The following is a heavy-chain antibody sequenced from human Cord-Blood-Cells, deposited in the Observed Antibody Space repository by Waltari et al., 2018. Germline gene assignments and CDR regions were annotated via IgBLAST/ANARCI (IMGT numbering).Heavy chain of an antibody. V-gene: IGHV3-23*01. D-gene: IGHD5-12*01. Sequence: EVQLLESGGGLVQPGGSLRLSCAASGFTFCSHAMSWVRQALGKGLEWVSAISGSGGSTYYADSVKGRFTISRDNSKNTLYLQMNSLRAEDTAVYYCAKAGRWLQNWNWFDPWGQGTLVTVSS. CDR2: ISGSGGST. J-gene: IGHJ5*02. CDR1: GFTFCSHA. CDR3: AKAGRWLQNWNWFDP.